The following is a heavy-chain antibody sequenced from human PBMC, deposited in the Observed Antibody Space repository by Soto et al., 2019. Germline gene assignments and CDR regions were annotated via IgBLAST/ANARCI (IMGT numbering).Heavy chain of an antibody. CDR1: GFTFSSYA. D-gene: IGHD3-22*01. CDR2: ISGSGGST. Sequence: EVQLLESGGGLVQPGGSLRLSCAASGFTFSSYAMSWVRQAPGKGLEWVSAISGSGGSTYYADSVKGRFTISRDNSKNTLYLQMNSLRAEDTAVYYCAKGAYYYDSSGFLSPLNYYYYYGMDVWGQGTTVTVSS. V-gene: IGHV3-23*01. CDR3: AKGAYYYDSSGFLSPLNYYYYYGMDV. J-gene: IGHJ6*02.